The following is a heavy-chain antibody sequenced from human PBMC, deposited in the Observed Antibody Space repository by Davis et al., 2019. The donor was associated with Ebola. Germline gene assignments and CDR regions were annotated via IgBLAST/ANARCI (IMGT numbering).Heavy chain of an antibody. CDR2: IWYDGSNK. CDR3: ARDTNIVVVMDAFDI. J-gene: IGHJ3*02. D-gene: IGHD2-21*01. Sequence: GGSLRLSCAASGFTFSSYWMSCVRQAPGKGLEWVAVIWYDGSNKYYADSVKGRFTISRDNSKNTLYLQMNSLRAEDTAVYYCARDTNIVVVMDAFDIWGQGTMVTVSS. V-gene: IGHV3-33*08. CDR1: GFTFSSYW.